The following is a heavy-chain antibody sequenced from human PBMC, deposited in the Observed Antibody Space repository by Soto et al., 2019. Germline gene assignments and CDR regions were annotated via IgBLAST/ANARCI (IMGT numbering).Heavy chain of an antibody. CDR2: IYYSGST. Sequence: SETLSLTCTVSGGSISSYYWSWIRQPPGKGLEWIGYIYYSGSTNYNPSLKSRVTISVDTSKNQFSLKLSSVTAADTAVYYCAREWDYGDSSGYYMDVWGKGTTVTVSS. CDR1: GGSISSYY. CDR3: AREWDYGDSSGYYMDV. D-gene: IGHD4-17*01. J-gene: IGHJ6*03. V-gene: IGHV4-59*01.